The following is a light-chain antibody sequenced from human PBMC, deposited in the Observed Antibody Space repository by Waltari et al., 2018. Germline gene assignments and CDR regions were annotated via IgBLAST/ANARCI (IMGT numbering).Light chain of an antibody. V-gene: IGLV1-51*02. Sequence: QSVLTQPPSVSAAPGQRFTIPCSGGSSNIGHNYVSWYRQFPGTAPKLLVYENRDRPSGIPGRVSGSKSGTSATLDISGRQAGDEADYYCGTWDSSLSGAVFGGGTHLTVL. CDR2: ENR. CDR1: SSNIGHNY. CDR3: GTWDSSLSGAV. J-gene: IGLJ7*01.